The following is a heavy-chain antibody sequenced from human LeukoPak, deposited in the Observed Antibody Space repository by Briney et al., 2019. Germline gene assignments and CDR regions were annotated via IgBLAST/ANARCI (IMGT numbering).Heavy chain of an antibody. CDR3: AREGGDSGYDLYPLDY. CDR2: IIPILGIA. J-gene: IGHJ4*02. V-gene: IGHV1-69*04. CDR1: GYTFTDYY. D-gene: IGHD5-12*01. Sequence: SVKVSCKASGYTFTDYYMHWVRQAPGQGLEWMGRIIPILGIANYAQKFQGRVTITADKSTSTAYMELSSLRSEDTAVYYCAREGGDSGYDLYPLDYWGQGTLVTVSS.